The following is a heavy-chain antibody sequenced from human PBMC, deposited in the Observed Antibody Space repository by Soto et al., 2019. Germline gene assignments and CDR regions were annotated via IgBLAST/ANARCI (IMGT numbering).Heavy chain of an antibody. CDR1: GGTLSTYT. J-gene: IGHJ4*02. Sequence: QVQLMQSGAEVKKPGSSVKVSCKASGGTLSTYTISWVRQAPGQGLEWMGGIIPIFGTTNYAQKFQDRVKEQAEESSSRHDKELSSVKSKESAVYFCEQNTMEGTYGHYRGQETLVP. V-gene: IGHV1-69*12. D-gene: IGHD3-3*01. CDR3: EQNTMEGTYGHY. CDR2: IIPIFGTT.